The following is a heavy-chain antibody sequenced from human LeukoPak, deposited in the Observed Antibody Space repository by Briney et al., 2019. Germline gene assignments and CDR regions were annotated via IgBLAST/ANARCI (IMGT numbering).Heavy chain of an antibody. Sequence: GGSLRLSCAASGFTFSDHYMDWVRQAPGKGLGWVGRTRNKANSYTTEYAASVKGRFTISRDDSKNSLYLQMNSLKTEDTAVYYCARGITFGGEYYFDYWGQGTLVTVSS. CDR3: ARGITFGGEYYFDY. CDR2: TRNKANSYTT. D-gene: IGHD3-16*01. V-gene: IGHV3-72*01. J-gene: IGHJ4*02. CDR1: GFTFSDHY.